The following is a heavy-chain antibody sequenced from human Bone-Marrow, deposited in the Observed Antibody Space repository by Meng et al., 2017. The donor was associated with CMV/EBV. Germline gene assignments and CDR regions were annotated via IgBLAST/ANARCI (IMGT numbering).Heavy chain of an antibody. J-gene: IGHJ6*02. V-gene: IGHV1-2*02. CDR1: GYTFTGYY. CDR2: INPNSGGT. D-gene: IGHD1-26*01. CDR3: ARRLRLDLGDYYYGMDV. Sequence: ASVKVSCKASGYTFTGYYMHWVRQAPGQGLEWMGWINPNSGGTNYAQKFQGRVTMTRDTSISTAYMELSRLRSDDTAVYYCARRLRLDLGDYYYGMDVWGQGTTVTVS.